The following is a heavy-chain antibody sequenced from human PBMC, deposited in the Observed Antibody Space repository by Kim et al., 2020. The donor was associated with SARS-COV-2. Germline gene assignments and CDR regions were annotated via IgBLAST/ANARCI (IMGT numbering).Heavy chain of an antibody. J-gene: IGHJ4*02. V-gene: IGHV3-33*01. CDR3: ARDVPALGESAAWVY. CDR2: IWYDGSNI. CDR1: GFTFSSYG. Sequence: GGSLRLSCAASGFTFSSYGMHWVRQAPGKGLEWVAVIWYDGSNIYYADSVKGRFTISRDNSKNTLYLQMNSLRAEDTAVYYCARDVPALGESAAWVYWGQGALVTAPS. D-gene: IGHD3-16*01.